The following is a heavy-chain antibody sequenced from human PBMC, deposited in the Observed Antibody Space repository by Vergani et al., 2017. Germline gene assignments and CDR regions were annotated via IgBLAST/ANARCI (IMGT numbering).Heavy chain of an antibody. V-gene: IGHV5-51*01. J-gene: IGHJ4*02. Sequence: EVQLVQSGAEVKKPGESLKISCKGSGYSFTSYWIGWVRQMPGKGLEWMGIIYPGDSDTRYSPSFQGQVTISADKSISTAYLQWSSLKASDTAMYYCARQPTYHYDSSGYWVDYWGQGTLVTVSS. D-gene: IGHD3-22*01. CDR1: GYSFTSYW. CDR2: IYPGDSDT. CDR3: ARQPTYHYDSSGYWVDY.